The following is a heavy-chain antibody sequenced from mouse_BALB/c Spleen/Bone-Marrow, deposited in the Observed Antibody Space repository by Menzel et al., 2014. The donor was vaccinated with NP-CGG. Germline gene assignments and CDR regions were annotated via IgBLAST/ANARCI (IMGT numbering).Heavy chain of an antibody. Sequence: VQLQQSGAELVKPGASVKLSCKASGYTFTNYYIYWVKQRPGQGLEWIGGINPSNGGTKFNEKFKNKATLTIDKSSSTAYIQLSSLTSEDSAVYYCSRHSYSTPYYAMDYRGQGTSVTVSS. V-gene: IGHV1S81*02. CDR3: SRHSYSTPYYAMDY. CDR1: GYTFTNYY. J-gene: IGHJ4*01. D-gene: IGHD5-1*01. CDR2: INPSNGGT.